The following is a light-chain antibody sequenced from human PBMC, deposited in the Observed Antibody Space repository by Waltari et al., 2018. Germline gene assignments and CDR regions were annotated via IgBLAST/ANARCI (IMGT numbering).Light chain of an antibody. CDR1: SLRSYY. CDR3: HSRETFSTRL. V-gene: IGLV3-19*01. J-gene: IGLJ2*01. CDR2: GPE. Sequence: SSELTQDPAVSVALGQTVRITCQGDSLRSYYASGYQQRPGQAPILVHYGPENRPPGIPDRFSGSTSGNTASWTITGAQAEDEADYYCHSRETFSTRLFGGGTRLTV.